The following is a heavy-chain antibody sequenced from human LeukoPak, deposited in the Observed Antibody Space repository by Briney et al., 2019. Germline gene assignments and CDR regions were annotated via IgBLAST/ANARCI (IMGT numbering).Heavy chain of an antibody. CDR3: ARDCDRSGYYCY. Sequence: ASVKVSCKASGYTFTGYYMHWVRQAPGQGLEWMGWISTYNGDTNYAQKLQGRVTMTTDASTSTAYMEPRSLRSDDTAIYYCARDCDRSGYYCYWGQGTLVTVSS. V-gene: IGHV1-18*04. CDR1: GYTFTGYY. CDR2: ISTYNGDT. D-gene: IGHD3-22*01. J-gene: IGHJ4*02.